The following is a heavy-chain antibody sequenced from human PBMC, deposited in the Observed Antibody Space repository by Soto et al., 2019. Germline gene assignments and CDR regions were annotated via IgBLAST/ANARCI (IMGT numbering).Heavy chain of an antibody. J-gene: IGHJ4*02. CDR1: GFTFSSYW. D-gene: IGHD1-26*01. CDR2: IKEDGSVR. Sequence: GGSLRLSCAASGFTFSSYWMTWVRQAPGKGLEWVANIKEDGSVRDYVDSVKGRFTISRDNARNSLYLQMNSLRAEDTAVYFCARDIPWGACYIDYRGRGTLVTVSS. V-gene: IGHV3-7*01. CDR3: ARDIPWGACYIDY.